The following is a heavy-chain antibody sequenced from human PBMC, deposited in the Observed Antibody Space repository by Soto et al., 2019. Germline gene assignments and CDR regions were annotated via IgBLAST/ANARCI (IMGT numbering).Heavy chain of an antibody. V-gene: IGHV4-59*01. Sequence: SETLSLTCCVSGVSLTSYYWSWIRQTPGKTLEGIGCIFYNGTTNSNTSLKSRVTISLDLSKNQFSLKLKSVSAEDTALYYCARGKGTHRYWGPGTLVTVSS. J-gene: IGHJ4*02. CDR2: IFYNGTT. CDR1: GVSLTSYY. CDR3: ARGKGTHRY. D-gene: IGHD3-10*01.